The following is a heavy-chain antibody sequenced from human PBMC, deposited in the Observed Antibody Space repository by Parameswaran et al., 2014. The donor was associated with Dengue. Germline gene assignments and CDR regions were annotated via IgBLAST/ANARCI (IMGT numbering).Heavy chain of an antibody. CDR3: ARDDYGVFYYYYGMDV. V-gene: IGHV3-21*01. D-gene: IGHD4-17*01. Sequence: GKGLEWVSSISSSSSYIYYADSVKGRFTISRDNAKNSLYLQMNSLRAEDTAVYYCARDDYGVFYYYYGMDVWGQGTTVTVSS. CDR2: ISSSSSYI. J-gene: IGHJ6*02.